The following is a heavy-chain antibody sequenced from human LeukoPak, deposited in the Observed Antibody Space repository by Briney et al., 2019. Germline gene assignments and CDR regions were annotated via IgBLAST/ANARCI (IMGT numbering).Heavy chain of an antibody. D-gene: IGHD3-10*01. CDR3: AREGGVRGMDV. CDR2: ISSSSSYI. Sequence: GGSLRLSCAASGFTFSSYSMNWVRQAPGKGLEWVSSISSSSSYIHYADSVKGRFTISRDNDKNSLYLQMNSLRAEDTAVYYCAREGGVRGMDVWGQGTTVTVSS. CDR1: GFTFSSYS. J-gene: IGHJ6*02. V-gene: IGHV3-21*01.